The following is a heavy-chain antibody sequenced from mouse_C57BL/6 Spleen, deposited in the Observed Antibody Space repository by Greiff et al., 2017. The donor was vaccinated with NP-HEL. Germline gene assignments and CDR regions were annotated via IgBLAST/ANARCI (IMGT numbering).Heavy chain of an antibody. V-gene: IGHV5-9-1*02. D-gene: IGHD2-1*01. Sequence: EVKLVESGEGLVKPGGSLKLSCAVSGFTFSSYAMSWVRLTPEKRLEWVAYISSGGDYIYYADTVKGRFTISRDNARNTLYLQMSSLKSEDTAMYYCTRERNYVGAMDYWGQGTSVTVSS. J-gene: IGHJ4*01. CDR3: TRERNYVGAMDY. CDR1: GFTFSSYA. CDR2: ISSGGDYI.